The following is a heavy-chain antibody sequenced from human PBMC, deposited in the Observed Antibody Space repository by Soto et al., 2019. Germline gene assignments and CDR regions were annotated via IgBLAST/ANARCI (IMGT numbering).Heavy chain of an antibody. CDR3: ARDILWGDAFDT. D-gene: IGHD3-9*01. V-gene: IGHV3-7*05. CDR1: GVTFRSRW. Sequence: GLPLRHWYAASGVTFRSRWTRCLRKKTGKGLEWVANIKQDGSEKYYVDSVKGRFTISRDNAKNSLYLQMNSLRAEDTAVYYCARDILWGDAFDTWGQGTMVTVSS. CDR2: IKQDGSEK. J-gene: IGHJ3*02.